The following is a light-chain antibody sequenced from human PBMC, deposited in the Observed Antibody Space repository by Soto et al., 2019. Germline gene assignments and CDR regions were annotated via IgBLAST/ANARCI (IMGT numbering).Light chain of an antibody. J-gene: IGKJ1*01. V-gene: IGKV1-9*01. CDR2: AAS. CDR1: QGISSS. CDR3: QQIDSDPRT. Sequence: IQLTQSPSSLSASVGDRVTITFRAGQGISSSLAWYQQKPGKAPNLLISAASTLQTGVPSRFSGSGSGTDFALTISRLQPQDFATYYCQQIDSDPRTFGQGTKVEIK.